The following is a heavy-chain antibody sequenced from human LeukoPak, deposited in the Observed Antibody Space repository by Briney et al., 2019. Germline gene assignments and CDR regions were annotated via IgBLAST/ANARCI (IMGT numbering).Heavy chain of an antibody. CDR1: GFTFSTYA. V-gene: IGHV3-21*01. Sequence: PGGSLRLSCAASGFTFSTYAMSWVRQAPGKGLEWVSSIISSSSYTYYADSVKGRFTISRDNAKNSLYLQMNSLRAEDTAVYYCARDLAYCGGDCSAFDIWGQGTMVTVSS. CDR2: IISSSSYT. J-gene: IGHJ3*02. D-gene: IGHD2-21*02. CDR3: ARDLAYCGGDCSAFDI.